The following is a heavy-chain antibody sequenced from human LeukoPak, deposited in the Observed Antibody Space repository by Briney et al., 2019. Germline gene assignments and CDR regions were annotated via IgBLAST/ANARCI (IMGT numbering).Heavy chain of an antibody. J-gene: IGHJ4*02. CDR1: GGSISSSSYY. V-gene: IGHV4-39*01. D-gene: IGHD1-26*01. CDR2: IYYSWST. CDR3: ARHGSKDRYDY. Sequence: SETLSLTCTVSGGSISSSSYYWGWIRQPPGKGLEWIGSIYYSWSTYYNPSLTSRVTISVDTSKNQFSLKLSSVTAADTAVYYCARHGSKDRYDYWGQGTLVTVSS.